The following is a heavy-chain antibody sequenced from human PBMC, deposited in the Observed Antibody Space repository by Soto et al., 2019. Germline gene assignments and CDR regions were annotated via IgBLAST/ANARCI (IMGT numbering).Heavy chain of an antibody. V-gene: IGHV4-61*05. Sequence: PSETLSLTCTVSGGSVSSSSYYWGWVRQPPGKGLEWIGNVYYSGSTNYNPSLKSRVTISVDKSKNQFSLKLSSVTAADTAVYYCARSLPDWGVRVWFDPWGQGTLVTVSS. J-gene: IGHJ5*02. CDR1: GGSVSSSSYY. D-gene: IGHD3-16*01. CDR2: VYYSGST. CDR3: ARSLPDWGVRVWFDP.